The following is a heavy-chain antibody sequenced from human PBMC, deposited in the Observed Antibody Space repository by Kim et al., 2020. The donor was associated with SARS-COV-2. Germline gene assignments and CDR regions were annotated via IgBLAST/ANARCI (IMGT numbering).Heavy chain of an antibody. Sequence: NYSPSLQGHVTISADKSINTAYRQWSSLKASDTAMYYCARLRSTLVPFDPWGQGTLVTVSS. D-gene: IGHD2-2*01. J-gene: IGHJ5*02. CDR3: ARLRSTLVPFDP. V-gene: IGHV5-10-1*01.